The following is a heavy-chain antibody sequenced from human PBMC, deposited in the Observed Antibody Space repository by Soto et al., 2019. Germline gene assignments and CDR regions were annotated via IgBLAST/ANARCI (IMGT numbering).Heavy chain of an antibody. CDR3: AKSRARFDFWSGYPYYYYYGMDV. D-gene: IGHD3-3*01. Sequence: GGSLRLSCAASGFTFSSYAMSWVRQAPGKGLEWVSAISGSGGSTYYADSVKGRFTISRDNSKNTLYLQMNGLRAEDTAVYYCAKSRARFDFWSGYPYYYYYGMDVWGQGTTVTVSS. V-gene: IGHV3-23*01. J-gene: IGHJ6*02. CDR1: GFTFSSYA. CDR2: ISGSGGST.